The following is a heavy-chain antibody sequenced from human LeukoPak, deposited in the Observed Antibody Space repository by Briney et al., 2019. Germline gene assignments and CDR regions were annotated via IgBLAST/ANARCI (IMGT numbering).Heavy chain of an antibody. V-gene: IGHV3-23*01. D-gene: IGHD2/OR15-2a*01. CDR1: GFTFSSYA. CDR3: AQNAANWFDP. J-gene: IGHJ5*02. Sequence: PGGSLRLSCAASGFTFSSYAMSWVRQAPGKGLEWVSTISSSGGRADYGDSVRGRSTISRDSSKNTLYLQMDSLGAEDTAVYYCAQNAANWFDPWGQGTLVTVSS. CDR2: ISSSGGRA.